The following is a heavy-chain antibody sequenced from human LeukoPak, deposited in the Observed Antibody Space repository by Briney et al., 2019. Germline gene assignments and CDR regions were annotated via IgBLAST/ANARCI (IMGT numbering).Heavy chain of an antibody. V-gene: IGHV3-30*02. Sequence: PGGSLRLSCAASGFSFISGHDMHWVRQAPGKGLEWVAHMVPGEDRKYYADSVQGRFTISRDNSKNTLYLQMNSLRLEDTAVYFCANGPSHGAFDIWGQGTLVTVSS. CDR3: ANGPSHGAFDI. CDR1: GFSFISGHD. J-gene: IGHJ4*02. D-gene: IGHD4-17*01. CDR2: MVPGEDRK.